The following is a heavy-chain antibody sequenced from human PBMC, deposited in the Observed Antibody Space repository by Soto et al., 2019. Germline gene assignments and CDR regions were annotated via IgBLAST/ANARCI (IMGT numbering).Heavy chain of an antibody. CDR2: IRASDGST. CDR1: GFTFSSSS. J-gene: IGHJ5*02. V-gene: IGHV3-23*01. D-gene: IGHD1-20*01. CDR3: AKLVSS. Sequence: EVQLLESGGGLVQPGGSLRLSCAASGFTFSSSSMSWVRQAPGKGLEWVSSIRASDGSTYYADSVKGRFTISRDNSKDTLYQQLSSLSAEDTAVYYCAKLVSSWGQGTLVTVSS.